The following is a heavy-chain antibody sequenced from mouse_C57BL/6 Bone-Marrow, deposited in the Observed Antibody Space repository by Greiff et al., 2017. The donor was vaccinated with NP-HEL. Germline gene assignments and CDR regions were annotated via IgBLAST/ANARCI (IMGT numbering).Heavy chain of an antibody. J-gene: IGHJ3*01. CDR1: GYAFSSYW. V-gene: IGHV1-80*01. CDR2: IYTGDGDT. CDR3: ARGAY. Sequence: VQLQQSGAELVKPGASVKISCKASGYAFSSYWMNWVKQRPGKGLEWIGQIYTGDGDTYYNGKLKDKASLTADKSSSTAYMQLRSLTSAVSAVYFCARGAYWGQGTLVTVSA.